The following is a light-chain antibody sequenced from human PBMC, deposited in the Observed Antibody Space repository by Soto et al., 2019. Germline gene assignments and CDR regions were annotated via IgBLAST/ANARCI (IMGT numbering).Light chain of an antibody. CDR2: GAS. J-gene: IGKJ4*01. CDR1: QSVSSN. Sequence: EIVMTQSPATLSVSPGERATLSCRASQSVSSNLAWYQQKPGQAPRLLIYGASTRATGMPARFSGSGSGTKFTLTISSLQSEDFAVYYCQQYNNWPLTFGGGTKVDIK. V-gene: IGKV3-15*01. CDR3: QQYNNWPLT.